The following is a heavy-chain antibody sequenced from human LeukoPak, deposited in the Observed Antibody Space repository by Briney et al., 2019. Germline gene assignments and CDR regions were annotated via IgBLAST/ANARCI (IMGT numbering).Heavy chain of an antibody. CDR1: GFTFSSYW. CDR2: IKQEGSAK. V-gene: IGHV3-7*01. D-gene: IGHD3-3*01. CDR3: ARDFWSGYLFDY. J-gene: IGHJ4*02. Sequence: GGALRLSCAASGFTFSSYWMSWVRQAPGKGLEWVANIKQEGSAKYYVDSVKGRFTISRDNAKNSLYLQMNSLRADDTAVYYCARDFWSGYLFDYWGPGTLVTVSS.